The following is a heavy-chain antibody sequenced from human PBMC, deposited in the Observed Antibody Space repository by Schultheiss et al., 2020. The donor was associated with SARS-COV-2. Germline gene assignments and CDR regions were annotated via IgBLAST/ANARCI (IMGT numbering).Heavy chain of an antibody. V-gene: IGHV3-21*01. CDR3: AREGAAAAPDY. CDR1: GFSFSSFT. CDR2: ISSTSGYI. J-gene: IGHJ4*02. Sequence: GGSLRLSCAASGFSFSSFTMKWVRQAPGKGLEWVSSISSTSGYIYYADSVKGRFTVSRDNAKKSLYLHMESLRGEDTAVYFCAREGAAAAPDYWGQGTLVTVSS. D-gene: IGHD6-13*01.